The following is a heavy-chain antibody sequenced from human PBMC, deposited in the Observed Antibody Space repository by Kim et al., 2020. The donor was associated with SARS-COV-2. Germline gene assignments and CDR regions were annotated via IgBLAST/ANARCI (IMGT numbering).Heavy chain of an antibody. CDR3: ARVDPQGYYAMDV. Sequence: NNSPSLQIRITIAVDPSKNQFSLKRSSVTAADTAVYYCARVDPQGYYAMDVWGQGTTVTVSS. J-gene: IGHJ6*02. V-gene: IGHV4-59*01.